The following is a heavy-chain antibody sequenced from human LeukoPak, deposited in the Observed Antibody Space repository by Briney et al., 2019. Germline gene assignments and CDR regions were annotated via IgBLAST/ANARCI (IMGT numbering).Heavy chain of an antibody. V-gene: IGHV3-23*01. D-gene: IGHD6-19*01. CDR3: AKDLAAVPGNKYFAY. CDR1: GFTFSTYD. Sequence: GGSLRLSCAASGFTFSTYDMTWVRQAPGKGLEWVSSISGSGGSTYYADSVKGRFTTSRDNPKNTLYLQMNGLRAEDTAVYYCAKDLAAVPGNKYFAYWGQGTLVTVSS. CDR2: ISGSGGST. J-gene: IGHJ4*02.